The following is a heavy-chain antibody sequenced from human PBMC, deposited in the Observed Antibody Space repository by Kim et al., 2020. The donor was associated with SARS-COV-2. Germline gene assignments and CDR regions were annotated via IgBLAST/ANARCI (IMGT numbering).Heavy chain of an antibody. CDR2: IIPILGIA. Sequence: SVKVSCKASGGTFSSYAISWVRQAPGQGLEWMGRIIPILGIANYAQKFQGRVTITADKSTSTAYMELSSLRSEDTAVYYCAEDNSSGYGDYWGQGTLVTVSS. V-gene: IGHV1-69*04. CDR3: AEDNSSGYGDY. J-gene: IGHJ4*02. D-gene: IGHD3-22*01. CDR1: GGTFSSYA.